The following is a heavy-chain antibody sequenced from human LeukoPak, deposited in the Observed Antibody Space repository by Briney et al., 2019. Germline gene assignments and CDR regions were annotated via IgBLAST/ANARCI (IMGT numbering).Heavy chain of an antibody. J-gene: IGHJ3*02. CDR2: INPNSGGT. CDR3: ARDVGSSSNDAFDI. V-gene: IGHV1-2*02. Sequence: ASVKVSCKASGYTFTGYYMHWVRQAPGQGLEWMGWINPNSGGTNYAQKFQGRVTMTRDTSISTAYMELSRLRSDDTAVYYCARDVGSSSNDAFDIWGQGTMVTVSS. D-gene: IGHD6-13*01. CDR1: GYTFTGYY.